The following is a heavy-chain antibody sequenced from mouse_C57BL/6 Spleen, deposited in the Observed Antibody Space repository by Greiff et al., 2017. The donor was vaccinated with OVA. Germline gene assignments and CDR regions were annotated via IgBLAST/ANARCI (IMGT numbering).Heavy chain of an antibody. CDR3: TRDPPYYGSSYDAMDY. J-gene: IGHJ4*01. CDR2: ISSGGDYI. Sequence: EVMLVESGEGLVKPGGSLKLSCAASGFTFSSYAMSWVRQTPEKRLEWVAYISSGGDYIYYADTVKGRFTISRDNARNTLYLQMSSLKSEDTAMYYCTRDPPYYGSSYDAMDYWGQGTSVTVSS. V-gene: IGHV5-9-1*02. CDR1: GFTFSSYA. D-gene: IGHD1-1*01.